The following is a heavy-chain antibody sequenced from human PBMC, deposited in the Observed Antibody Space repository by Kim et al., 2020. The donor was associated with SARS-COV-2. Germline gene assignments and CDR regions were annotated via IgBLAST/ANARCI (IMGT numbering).Heavy chain of an antibody. CDR1: GFTSSSYG. CDR2: ISPYDGNR. CDR3: ARSRVGRGSIDY. J-gene: IGHJ4*02. V-gene: IGHV1-18*04. Sequence: ASVKVSCKTSGFTSSSYGITWVRQAPGQGLEWMGWISPYDGNRKFAYEMQGRLTLSTDTSTSTAYMELRDLRTDDTAVYYCARSRVGRGSIDYWGQGTLVTVSS. D-gene: IGHD6-13*01.